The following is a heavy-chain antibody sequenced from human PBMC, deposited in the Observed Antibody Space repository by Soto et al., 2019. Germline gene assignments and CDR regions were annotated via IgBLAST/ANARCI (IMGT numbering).Heavy chain of an antibody. Sequence: EVQLVESGGGLVQPGGSLRLSCAASGFTFNNYYMVWVRQAPGRGLEWVANINHDGSAKYYVDSVKGRFTISRDNAKGYLYLQINILRAEDTAAYYCGRGFGGTHWGQGSLVTVSS. D-gene: IGHD2-15*01. CDR1: GFTFNNYY. CDR3: GRGFGGTH. V-gene: IGHV3-7*05. CDR2: INHDGSAK. J-gene: IGHJ4*02.